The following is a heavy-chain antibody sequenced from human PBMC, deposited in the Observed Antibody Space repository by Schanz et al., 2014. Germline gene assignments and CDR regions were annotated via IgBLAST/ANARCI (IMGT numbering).Heavy chain of an antibody. J-gene: IGHJ4*02. CDR3: ARHNRVWFGKEGC. Sequence: QLQMQPSGPGLVRPWETLSLTCTVSGGSISDSGAYWGWFRQTPGKGLEWIANLFYGGSKYYNPSFESRVTMAVDASTNQYSLRLGSVTAADTGVYYCARHNRVWFGKEGCWGQGTLVTVSS. CDR2: LFYGGSK. D-gene: IGHD3-10*01. CDR1: GGSISDSGAY. V-gene: IGHV4-39*01.